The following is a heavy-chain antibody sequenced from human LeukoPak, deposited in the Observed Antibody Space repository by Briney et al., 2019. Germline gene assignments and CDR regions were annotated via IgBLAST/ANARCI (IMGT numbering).Heavy chain of an antibody. J-gene: IGHJ3*01. CDR2: INPNSGGT. V-gene: IGHV1-2*06. CDR3: ARTDGFDV. CDR1: GYTFTAYY. Sequence: ASVKVSWKASGYTFTAYYIHWVRQPPGQGLEWMGRINPNSGGTNYAQKFQGRVTLTRDTSISAVYMDLSRLRSDDTAVYYCARTDGFDVWGQGTMVTVSS.